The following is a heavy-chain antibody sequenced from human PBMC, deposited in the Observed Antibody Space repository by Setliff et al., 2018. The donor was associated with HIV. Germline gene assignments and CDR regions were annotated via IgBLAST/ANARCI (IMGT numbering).Heavy chain of an antibody. Sequence: PSETLSLTCAVSGASITTNSYYWGWIRQTPEKGLEWIGDFYYSGTTYYNPSLKSRATISVDTSQNQFSLRLSSVTAADTAVYYCARGRGARFLPIKIFDYWAQGTLVTVSS. D-gene: IGHD3-10*01. CDR2: FYYSGTT. CDR1: GASITTNSYY. J-gene: IGHJ4*02. V-gene: IGHV4-39*01. CDR3: ARGRGARFLPIKIFDY.